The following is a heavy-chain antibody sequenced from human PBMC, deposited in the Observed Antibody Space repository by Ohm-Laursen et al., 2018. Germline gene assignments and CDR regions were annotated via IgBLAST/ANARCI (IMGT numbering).Heavy chain of an antibody. CDR1: EFTFSNYA. Sequence: SLRLSCTASEFTFSNYAMSWVRQAPGKGLEWVSAISGSGGTTYYADSLKGRFTISRDNAKNSLYLQMNSLRAEDTAVYYCARVRYGGNSEFDYWGQGTLVTVSS. CDR3: ARVRYGGNSEFDY. J-gene: IGHJ4*02. CDR2: ISGSGGTT. D-gene: IGHD4-23*01. V-gene: IGHV3-23*01.